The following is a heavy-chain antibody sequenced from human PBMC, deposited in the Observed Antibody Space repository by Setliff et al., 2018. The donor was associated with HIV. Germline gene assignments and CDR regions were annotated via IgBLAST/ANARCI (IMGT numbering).Heavy chain of an antibody. D-gene: IGHD4-17*01. CDR3: ARGTTATDYYYYMDV. Sequence: GASVKVSCKASGYTFTDYYMHWVQQAPGKGLEWMGRVEPQHGETIFAGKFQGRVTITADTSTDTAYMELSSLRSEDTAVYFCARGTTATDYYYYMDVWGKCTSVTVS. CDR2: VEPQHGET. J-gene: IGHJ6*03. V-gene: IGHV1-69-2*01. CDR1: GYTFTDYY.